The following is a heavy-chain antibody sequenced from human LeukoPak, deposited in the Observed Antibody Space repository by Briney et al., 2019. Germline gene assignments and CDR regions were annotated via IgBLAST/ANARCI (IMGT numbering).Heavy chain of an antibody. Sequence: PGGSLRLSCAASGFTVSSNYMSWVRQAPGKGLEWVSVIYSGGSTYYADSVKGRFTISRDNSKNTLYLQMNSLRAEDTAAYYCARSSSRIRGVWWRVYYFDYWGQGTLVTVSS. D-gene: IGHD3-10*01. CDR1: GFTVSSNY. V-gene: IGHV3-66*01. CDR3: ARSSSRIRGVWWRVYYFDY. J-gene: IGHJ4*02. CDR2: IYSGGST.